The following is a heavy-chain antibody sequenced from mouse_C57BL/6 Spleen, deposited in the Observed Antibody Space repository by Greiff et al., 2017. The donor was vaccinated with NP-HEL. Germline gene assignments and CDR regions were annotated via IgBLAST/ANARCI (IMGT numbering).Heavy chain of an antibody. V-gene: IGHV1-69*01. D-gene: IGHD1-1*01. Sequence: QVQLQQPGAELVMPGASVKLSCKASGYTFTSYWMHWVKQRPGQGLEWIGEIDPSDSYTNYNQKFKGKSTLTVDKSSSTAYMQLSSLTSEDSAVYYCASCYGRSYRYFDVWGTGTTVTVSS. CDR2: IDPSDSYT. CDR3: ASCYGRSYRYFDV. CDR1: GYTFTSYW. J-gene: IGHJ1*03.